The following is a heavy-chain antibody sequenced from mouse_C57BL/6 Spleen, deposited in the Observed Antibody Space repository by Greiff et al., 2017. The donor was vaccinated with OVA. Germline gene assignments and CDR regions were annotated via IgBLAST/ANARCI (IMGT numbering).Heavy chain of an antibody. CDR2: IDPSDSYT. D-gene: IGHD2-3*01. CDR3: ARRSSDGYSHGY. J-gene: IGHJ2*01. Sequence: QVQLKQPGAELVMPGASVKLSCKASGYTFTSYWMHWVKQRPGQGLEWIGEIDPSDSYTNYNQKFKGKSTLTVDKSSSTAYMQLSSLTSEDSAVYYCARRSSDGYSHGYWGQGTTLTVSS. CDR1: GYTFTSYW. V-gene: IGHV1-69*01.